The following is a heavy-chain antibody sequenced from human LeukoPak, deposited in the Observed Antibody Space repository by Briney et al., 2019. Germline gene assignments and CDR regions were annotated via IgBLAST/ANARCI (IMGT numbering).Heavy chain of an antibody. CDR1: GVTFSSSA. J-gene: IGHJ4*02. V-gene: IGHV3-23*01. CDR3: AKQLGYCSDGSCYFPY. Sequence: GGSLRLSCAPSGVTFSSSAMSWVRQAPGKGLEWVSAISNNGGDTYYDDAVQGRFTISRDNDKSTMCLQMNSLRAEDTAVYYCAKQLGYCSDGSCYFPYWGQGTLVTVSS. CDR2: ISNNGGDT. D-gene: IGHD2-15*01.